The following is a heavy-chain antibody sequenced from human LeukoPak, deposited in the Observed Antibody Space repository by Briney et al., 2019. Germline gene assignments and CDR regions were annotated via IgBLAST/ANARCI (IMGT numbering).Heavy chain of an antibody. V-gene: IGHV1-69*05. CDR3: ARGLSSGITSIAPPNWFDP. CDR2: IIPIFGTA. D-gene: IGHD6-6*01. J-gene: IGHJ5*02. CDR1: GGTFSSYA. Sequence: GASVKVSCKASGGTFSSYAISWVRQAPGQGLEWMGGIIPIFGTANYAQKFQGRVTITTDESTSTAYMELSSLRSEDTAVYYCARGLSSGITSIAPPNWFDPWGQGTLVTVSS.